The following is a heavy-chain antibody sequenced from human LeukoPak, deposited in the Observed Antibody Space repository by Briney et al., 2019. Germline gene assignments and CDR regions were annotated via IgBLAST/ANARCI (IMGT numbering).Heavy chain of an antibody. Sequence: SETLSLTCGVSGVSISSTNSYWGWIRQPPGQGLEWIGTISYSGSTYYNPSLKSRVTISVDTSTGHFSLKLSSVTAADTAVYFCARQGYSSGWTGHFDYWGQGTLVTVSS. CDR1: GVSISSTNSY. J-gene: IGHJ4*02. D-gene: IGHD6-19*01. CDR3: ARQGYSSGWTGHFDY. CDR2: ISYSGST. V-gene: IGHV4-39*01.